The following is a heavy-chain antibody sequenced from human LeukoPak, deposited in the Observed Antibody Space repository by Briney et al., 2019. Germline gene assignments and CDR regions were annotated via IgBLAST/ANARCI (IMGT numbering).Heavy chain of an antibody. V-gene: IGHV5-51*01. D-gene: IGHD3-22*01. J-gene: IGHJ4*02. Sequence: GESLQISCKASGYSFTSSWIGWVRQMPGKGLEWMGVIYPDDSDIRYSPSFEGQVTISADKSISTAYLQWSSLKAADTAMYYCASRRSVYYPFNYWAQETLVTVSS. CDR2: IYPDDSDI. CDR3: ASRRSVYYPFNY. CDR1: GYSFTSSW.